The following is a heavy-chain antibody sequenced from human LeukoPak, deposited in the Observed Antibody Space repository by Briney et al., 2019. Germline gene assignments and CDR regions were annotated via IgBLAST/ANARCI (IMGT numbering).Heavy chain of an antibody. CDR1: GFTFSSYA. CDR2: ISGSGGST. D-gene: IGHD6-6*01. J-gene: IGHJ4*02. Sequence: PGGSLRLSCAASGFTFSSYAMSWVRQAPGKGLEWVSAISGSGGSTYYADSVNGRFTISRDNSKNTLYLQMNSLRAEDTAVYYCAKSHSRSPSPMYYFDYWSQGTLVTVSS. CDR3: AKSHSRSPSPMYYFDY. V-gene: IGHV3-23*01.